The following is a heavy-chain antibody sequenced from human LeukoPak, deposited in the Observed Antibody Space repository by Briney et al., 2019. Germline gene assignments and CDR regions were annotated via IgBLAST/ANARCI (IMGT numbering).Heavy chain of an antibody. CDR1: GGSISSSIYY. CDR3: ARQRRDYYYYGMDV. J-gene: IGHJ6*02. Sequence: PSETLSLTCTVSGGSISSSIYYWGWIRQPPGKGLEWIGSIYYSGSTYYNPSLKSRVTISVDTSKNQFSLKLSSVTAADTAVYYCARQRRDYYYYGMDVWGQGTTVTVSS. V-gene: IGHV4-39*01. CDR2: IYYSGST.